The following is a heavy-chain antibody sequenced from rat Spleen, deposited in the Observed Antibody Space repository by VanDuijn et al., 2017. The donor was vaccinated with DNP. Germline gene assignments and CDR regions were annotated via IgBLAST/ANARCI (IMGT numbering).Heavy chain of an antibody. Sequence: EVQLVESGGGLVQPGRSMKLSCVASGFTLSNYGMAWVRQAPTKGLEWVATLSYDGSGTYYRDSVKGRFTISRDNAKSTLYLQMDSLRSEVTDTYYCARSWGDDGYPPFAYWGQGTLVTVSS. CDR1: GFTLSNYG. D-gene: IGHD1-12*03. CDR2: LSYDGSGT. CDR3: ARSWGDDGYPPFAY. J-gene: IGHJ3*01. V-gene: IGHV5-29*01.